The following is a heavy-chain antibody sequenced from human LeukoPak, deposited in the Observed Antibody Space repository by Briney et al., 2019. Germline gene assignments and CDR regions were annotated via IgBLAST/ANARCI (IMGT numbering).Heavy chain of an antibody. J-gene: IGHJ4*02. CDR1: GGSISSYY. CDR2: IYYSGST. D-gene: IGHD6-13*01. CDR3: ARSDRSSWSPFDY. V-gene: IGHV4-59*01. Sequence: PSETLSLTCTVSGGSISSYYWSWIRQPPGKGLGWIGYIYYSGSTNYNPSLKSRVTISVDTSKNQFSLQLSSVTAADTAAYYCARSDRSSWSPFDYWGQGTLVTVSS.